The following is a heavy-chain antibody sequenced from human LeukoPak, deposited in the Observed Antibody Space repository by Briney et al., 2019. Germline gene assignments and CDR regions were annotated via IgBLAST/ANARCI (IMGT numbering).Heavy chain of an antibody. CDR2: ISYDGSNK. Sequence: GRSLRLSCAASGFTFTTYGMHWVRQAPGKGLEWVAVISYDGSNKYYADSVKGRFTISRDNSKSTLYLQMSSLRAEDTAVYYYAKVRRTNSHALDYWGQGTLVTVSS. CDR1: GFTFTTYG. V-gene: IGHV3-30*18. CDR3: AKVRRTNSHALDY. J-gene: IGHJ4*02. D-gene: IGHD2-2*01.